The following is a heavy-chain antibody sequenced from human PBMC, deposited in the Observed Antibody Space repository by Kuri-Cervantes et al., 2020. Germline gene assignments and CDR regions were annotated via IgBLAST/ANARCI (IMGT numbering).Heavy chain of an antibody. V-gene: IGHV3-66*02. CDR2: IYSGGST. CDR1: GFTVSSSY. J-gene: IGHJ4*02. CDR3: AKDQGGIAAAGTFAY. Sequence: GGSLRLSCVASGFTVSSSYMTWVRQAPEKGLEWVSVIYSGGSTYYADSVKGRFTISRDNSKNTLYLQMNSLRAEDTAVYYCAKDQGGIAAAGTFAYWGQGTLVTVSS. D-gene: IGHD6-13*01.